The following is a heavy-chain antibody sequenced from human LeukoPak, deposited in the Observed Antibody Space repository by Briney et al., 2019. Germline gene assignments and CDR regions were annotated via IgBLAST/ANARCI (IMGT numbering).Heavy chain of an antibody. Sequence: ASVKVSCKVSGYTLTELSMHWVRQAPGQGLEWMGWISAYNGNTNYAQKLQGRVTMTTDTSTSTAYMELRSLRSDDTAVYYCARVPVAGTKWFDPWGQGTLVTVSS. CDR3: ARVPVAGTKWFDP. V-gene: IGHV1-18*01. D-gene: IGHD6-19*01. CDR1: GYTLTELS. CDR2: ISAYNGNT. J-gene: IGHJ5*02.